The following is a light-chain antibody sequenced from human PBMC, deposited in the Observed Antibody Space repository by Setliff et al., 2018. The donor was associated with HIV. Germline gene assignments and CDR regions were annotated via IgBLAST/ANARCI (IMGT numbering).Light chain of an antibody. CDR1: SSDVGGYNY. Sequence: SALTQPASVSGSPGQSITISCTGTSSDVGGYNYVSWYQQHPGQAPKLMIYDVTTRPSGVSSRFSGSKSGNAASLTISGLQAEDEADYYCNSYSTSSTPLYVFGTGTKVTVL. J-gene: IGLJ1*01. V-gene: IGLV2-14*03. CDR2: DVT. CDR3: NSYSTSSTPLYV.